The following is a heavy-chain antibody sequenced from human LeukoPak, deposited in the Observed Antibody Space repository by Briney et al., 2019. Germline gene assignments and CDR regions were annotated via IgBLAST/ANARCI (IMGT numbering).Heavy chain of an antibody. CDR3: ARGGLVVVPAAMDFDY. CDR2: MNPNSGNT. D-gene: IGHD2-2*01. J-gene: IGHJ4*02. V-gene: IGHV1-8*03. Sequence: ASVKVSCKASGYTFTSYDINWVRQATGQGLEWMGWMNPNSGNTGYAQKFQGRVTITRNTSISTAYMELSSLRSEDTAVYCCARGGLVVVPAAMDFDYWGQGTLVTVSS. CDR1: GYTFTSYD.